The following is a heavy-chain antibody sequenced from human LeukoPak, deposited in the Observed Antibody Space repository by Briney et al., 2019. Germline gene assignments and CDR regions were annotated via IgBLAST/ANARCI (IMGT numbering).Heavy chain of an antibody. J-gene: IGHJ4*02. CDR1: GFTFSSYG. CDR2: ISYDGSNK. V-gene: IGHV3-30*03. CDR3: ADSGDY. D-gene: IGHD6-25*01. Sequence: PGGSLRLSCAASGFTFSSYGMHWVRQAPGKGLEWVAVISYDGSNKYYADSVKGRFTISRDNSKNTLYLQMNSLRAEDTAVYYCADSGDYWGQGTLVTVSS.